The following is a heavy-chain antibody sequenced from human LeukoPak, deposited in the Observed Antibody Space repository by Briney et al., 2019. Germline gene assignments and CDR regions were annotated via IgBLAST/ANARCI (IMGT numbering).Heavy chain of an antibody. D-gene: IGHD3-16*01. V-gene: IGHV3-23*01. CDR1: GFTFSSYA. Sequence: GGSLRLSCAASGFTFSSYAMTWARQTPEKGLEWVSAISGSGDRTYYADSVKGRFTISRDNSKNTVYLQMNALGAEDTALYYCAKWPEGAMNYFDYWGQGILVTVSS. J-gene: IGHJ4*02. CDR2: ISGSGDRT. CDR3: AKWPEGAMNYFDY.